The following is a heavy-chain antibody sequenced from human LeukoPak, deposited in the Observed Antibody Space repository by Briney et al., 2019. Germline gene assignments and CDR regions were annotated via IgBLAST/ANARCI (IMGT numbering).Heavy chain of an antibody. V-gene: IGHV4-59*02. J-gene: IGHJ4*02. CDR3: ARVKGREGSTVIIDY. D-gene: IGHD3-10*01. CDR2: TSHSGSV. Sequence: SETLSLTCTVSGGSVSNYYWSWIRQSPGKGLEWIGYTSHSGSVNYNPSLKSRVTMSVDTSKNQFSLKLSSVIAADTAVYYCARVKGREGSTVIIDYWGQGTLVTVSS. CDR1: GGSVSNYY.